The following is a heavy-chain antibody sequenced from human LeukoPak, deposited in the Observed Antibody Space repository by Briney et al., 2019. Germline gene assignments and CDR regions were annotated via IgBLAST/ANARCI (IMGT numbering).Heavy chain of an antibody. J-gene: IGHJ6*02. CDR3: TTERNWELLRPYGMDI. CDR1: GFSFNYVW. Sequence: GGSLRLSCAASGFSFNYVWMNWVRQAPGKGLEWVGRIGTKIDGETTDYAAPVKGRFTISRDDSKTTLYLQMNSLKTEDSAVYYCTTERNWELLRPYGMDIWGQGTTVTVSS. V-gene: IGHV3-15*04. CDR2: IGTKIDGETT. D-gene: IGHD1-26*01.